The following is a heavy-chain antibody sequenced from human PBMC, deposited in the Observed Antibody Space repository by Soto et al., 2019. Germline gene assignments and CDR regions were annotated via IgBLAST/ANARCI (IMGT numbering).Heavy chain of an antibody. CDR3: AKNQERELPRVIDF. J-gene: IGHJ4*02. D-gene: IGHD1-7*01. V-gene: IGHV3-23*01. Sequence: GGSLRLSCAPSGLTFSNYAMSWVRQAPGGGLEWVSSMSGSSSTTYYADSVRGRFTISRDRSKNTLYLQMSSLRAEDTALYYCAKNQERELPRVIDFWGQGTLVTVSS. CDR2: MSGSSSTT. CDR1: GLTFSNYA.